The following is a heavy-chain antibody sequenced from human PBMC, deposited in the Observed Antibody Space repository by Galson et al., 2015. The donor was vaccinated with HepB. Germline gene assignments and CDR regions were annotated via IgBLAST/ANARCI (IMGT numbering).Heavy chain of an antibody. Sequence: SLRLSCAASGFTFSSYSMNWVRQAPGKGLEWVSSISSSSSYIYYADSVKGRFTISRDNAKNSLYLQMNSLRAEDTAVYYCARPYCSGGSCYRAFDYWGQGTLVTVSS. CDR1: GFTFSSYS. D-gene: IGHD2-15*01. CDR2: ISSSSSYI. CDR3: ARPYCSGGSCYRAFDY. V-gene: IGHV3-21*01. J-gene: IGHJ4*02.